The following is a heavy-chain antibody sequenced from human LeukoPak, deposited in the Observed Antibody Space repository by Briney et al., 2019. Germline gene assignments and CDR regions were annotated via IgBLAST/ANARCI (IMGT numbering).Heavy chain of an antibody. D-gene: IGHD2-2*01. CDR2: IYYSGST. V-gene: IGHV4-30-4*01. CDR3: ARVVVPAAPFDP. CDR1: GGSISSGDYY. J-gene: IGHJ5*02. Sequence: SQTLSLTCTVSGGSISSGDYYWSWIRQPPGKGLEWIGYIYYSGSTYYNPSLKSRVTISVYTSKNQFSLKLSSVTAADTAVYYCARVVVPAAPFDPWGQGTLVTVSS.